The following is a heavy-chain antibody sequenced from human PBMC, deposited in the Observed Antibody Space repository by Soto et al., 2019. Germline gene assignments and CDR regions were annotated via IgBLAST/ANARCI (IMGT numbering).Heavy chain of an antibody. CDR2: ISYDGSNK. Sequence: QVQLVESGGGVVQPGRSLRLSCAASGFTFSSYAMHWVRQAPGKGLEWVAVISYDGSNKYYADSVKGRFTISRDNSKNTLYLQMNSLRAEDTAVYYCARDLGRMVGATDYWGQGPLVTVSS. CDR3: ARDLGRMVGATDY. J-gene: IGHJ4*02. D-gene: IGHD1-26*01. V-gene: IGHV3-30-3*01. CDR1: GFTFSSYA.